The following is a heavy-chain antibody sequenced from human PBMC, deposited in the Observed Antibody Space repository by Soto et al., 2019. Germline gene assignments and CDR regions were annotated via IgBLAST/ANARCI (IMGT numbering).Heavy chain of an antibody. CDR2: IIPIFGTA. J-gene: IGHJ6*02. V-gene: IGHV1-69*01. CDR3: ASGIAAAGTYHYYYYYGMDV. CDR1: GGTFSSYA. Sequence: QVQLVQSGAEVKKPGSSVKVSCKASGGTFSSYAISWVRQAPGQGLEWMGGIIPIFGTANYAQKFQGRVTITADESTSTAYMELSSLRSEDTAVYYCASGIAAAGTYHYYYYYGMDVWGQGTTVTVSS. D-gene: IGHD6-13*01.